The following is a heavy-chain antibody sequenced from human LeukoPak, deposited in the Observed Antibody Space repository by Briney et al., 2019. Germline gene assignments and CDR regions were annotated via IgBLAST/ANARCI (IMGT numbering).Heavy chain of an antibody. CDR2: IKSKTDGGTT. J-gene: IGHJ4*02. V-gene: IGHV3-15*01. CDR3: TTHYYDGSGRID. CDR1: GFTFSNAW. D-gene: IGHD3-22*01. Sequence: GGSLRLSCAASGFTFSNAWMSWVRQALGKGLEWVGRIKSKTDGGTTDYAAPVKGRFTISRDDSKNTLYLQMNSLKTEDTAVYYCTTHYYDGSGRIDWGQGTLVTVSS.